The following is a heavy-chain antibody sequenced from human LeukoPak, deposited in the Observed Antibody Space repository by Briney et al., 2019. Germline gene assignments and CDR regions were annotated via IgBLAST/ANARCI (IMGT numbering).Heavy chain of an antibody. V-gene: IGHV1-2*02. CDR2: INPNSGAT. J-gene: IGHJ4*02. CDR3: ARGYGSSSWFPF. D-gene: IGHD6-13*01. CDR1: ASTFTGYY. Sequence: ASVRVSCKASASTFTGYYMHWVRQAPGQGLEWMGWINPNSGATKYAQKFHGRVTLTRDTSISTAYMELSRLRSDDTAVYYCARGYGSSSWFPFWGQGTLVTVSS.